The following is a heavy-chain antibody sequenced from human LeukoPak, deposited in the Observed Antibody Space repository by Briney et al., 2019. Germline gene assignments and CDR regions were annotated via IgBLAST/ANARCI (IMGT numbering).Heavy chain of an antibody. CDR3: ARVQPTVSYGDAFDI. V-gene: IGHV1-2*02. Sequence: ASVKVSCKASGYTFTGYYMHWVRQAPGQGLEWMGWINPNSGGTNYAQKFQGRVTMTRDTSISTAYMELSRLRAEDTAVYYCARVQPTVSYGDAFDIWGQGTMVTVSS. J-gene: IGHJ3*02. CDR1: GYTFTGYY. D-gene: IGHD4-17*01. CDR2: INPNSGGT.